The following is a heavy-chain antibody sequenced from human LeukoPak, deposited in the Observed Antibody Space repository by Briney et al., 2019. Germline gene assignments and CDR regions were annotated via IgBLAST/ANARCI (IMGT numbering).Heavy chain of an antibody. CDR3: ASGKETSMAQGY. CDR1: GFTVSSNY. D-gene: IGHD5-18*01. V-gene: IGHV3-53*01. Sequence: GGSLRLSCAVSGFTVSSNYMTWVRQAPGKRLEWVSVIYSGGSIYYADSVKGRFTISRDISKNTVDLQLNSLRAEDTAVYYCASGKETSMAQGYWGQGTLVTVSS. CDR2: IYSGGSI. J-gene: IGHJ4*02.